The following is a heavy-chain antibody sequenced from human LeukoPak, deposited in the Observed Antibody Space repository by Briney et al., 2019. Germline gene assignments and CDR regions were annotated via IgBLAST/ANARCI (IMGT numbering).Heavy chain of an antibody. J-gene: IGHJ4*02. V-gene: IGHV3-20*04. CDR2: INWNGGST. CDR3: ASARRGRFWSGYYPFDY. D-gene: IGHD3-3*01. CDR1: GFTFDDYG. Sequence: PGGSLRLSCAASGFTFDDYGMSWVRQAPGKGLEWVSGINWNGGSTGYADSVKGRFTISRDNAKNSLYLQMNSLRAEDTALYCCASARRGRFWSGYYPFDYWGQGTLVTVSS.